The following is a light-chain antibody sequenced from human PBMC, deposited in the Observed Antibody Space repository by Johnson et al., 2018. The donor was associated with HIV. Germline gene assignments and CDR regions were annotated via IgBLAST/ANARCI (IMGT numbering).Light chain of an antibody. CDR1: SFNIGINF. Sequence: QSFLTQPPSVSAAPGQRVTISCSGSSFNIGINFVSWYQQVPGTAPKLLICESNKRPSGIPNRFSGSKSGTSATLGITGLQTGDEADYYCGPWDSRLSVYVFGTGTNVTVL. V-gene: IGLV1-51*02. CDR3: GPWDSRLSVYV. CDR2: ESN. J-gene: IGLJ1*01.